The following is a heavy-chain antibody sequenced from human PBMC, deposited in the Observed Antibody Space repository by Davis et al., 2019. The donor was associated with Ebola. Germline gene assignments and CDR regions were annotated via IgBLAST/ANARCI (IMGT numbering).Heavy chain of an antibody. CDR2: GTSADT. CDR1: GFIFSSYV. Sequence: SLITPCAASGFIFSSYVMRWVRQAPGKGLEWVSTYGTSADTYYADSVKGRFTISRDNSKNTLYLQMNGLRVEDTAIYYCAKDTSNIWFDIWGQGTMVTVSS. CDR3: AKDTSNIWFDI. D-gene: IGHD1-26*01. J-gene: IGHJ3*02. V-gene: IGHV3-23*01.